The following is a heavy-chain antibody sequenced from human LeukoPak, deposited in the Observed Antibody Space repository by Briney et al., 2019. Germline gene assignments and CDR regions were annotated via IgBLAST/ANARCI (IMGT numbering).Heavy chain of an antibody. CDR2: IYYSGNT. Sequence: SETLSLTCTVSGGSMSSGDYYWSWIRQPPGKGLEWIGYIYYSGNTYYNPSLERRVTISVDTSKNQFSLKLNSVTAADTAVCYCARVRGYSGYDVLYFFDYWGQGNLATVSS. J-gene: IGHJ4*02. CDR1: GGSMSSGDYY. CDR3: ARVRGYSGYDVLYFFDY. D-gene: IGHD5-12*01. V-gene: IGHV4-30-4*08.